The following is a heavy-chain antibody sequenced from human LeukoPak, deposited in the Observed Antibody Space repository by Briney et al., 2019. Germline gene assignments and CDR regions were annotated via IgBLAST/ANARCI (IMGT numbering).Heavy chain of an antibody. CDR2: IKQDGSET. V-gene: IGHV3-7*01. D-gene: IGHD1-14*01. CDR3: ARTGTEDY. CDR1: GFTFTTYW. Sequence: GGSLRLSCVASGFTFTTYWMNWVRQAPGKGLEWVANIKQDGSETYYVDSVKGRFTISRDNGRNSLYLQMNSLRAEDTAVYYCARTGTEDYWGQGTLVTVSS. J-gene: IGHJ4*02.